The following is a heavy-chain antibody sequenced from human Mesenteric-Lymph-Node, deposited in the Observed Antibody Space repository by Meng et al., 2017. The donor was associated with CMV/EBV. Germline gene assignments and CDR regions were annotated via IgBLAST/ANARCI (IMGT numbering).Heavy chain of an antibody. Sequence: ASVKVSCKASGYTFNRYGISWVRQAPGQGLEWMAWISASSGNTNFAQNFRGRVTLTTDTSTSTAYMDLRGLRSADTAVYYCARSEIGSYVPPAPYGMDVWGQGTTVTVSS. CDR2: ISASSGNT. CDR3: ARSEIGSYVPPAPYGMDV. J-gene: IGHJ6*02. D-gene: IGHD3-10*01. CDR1: GYTFNRYG. V-gene: IGHV1-18*01.